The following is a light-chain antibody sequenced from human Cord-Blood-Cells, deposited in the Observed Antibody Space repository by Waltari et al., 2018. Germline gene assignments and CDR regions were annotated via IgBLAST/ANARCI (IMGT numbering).Light chain of an antibody. Sequence: QTVVTQEPSFSVSPGGTVTLTCGLRSGSVPTRYYPSWYQQTPGQAPRTLIYSTNTRSSGVPDRFSGSILGNKAALTITGAQADDESDYYCVLYMGSGISRFGGGTKLTVL. V-gene: IGLV8-61*01. CDR3: VLYMGSGISR. CDR2: STN. J-gene: IGLJ3*02. CDR1: SGSVPTRYY.